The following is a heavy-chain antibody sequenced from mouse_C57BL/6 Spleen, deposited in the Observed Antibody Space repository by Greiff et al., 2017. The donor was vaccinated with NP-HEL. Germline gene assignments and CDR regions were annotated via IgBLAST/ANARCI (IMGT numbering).Heavy chain of an antibody. D-gene: IGHD1-1*02. J-gene: IGHJ2*01. Sequence: QVQLQQPGAELVMPGASVKLSCKASGYTFTSYWMHWVKQRPGQGLEWIGEIDPSDSYTNYNQKFKGKSTLTVDKSSSTAYMQLSSLTSEDSAVYDCARRTYGPYFDYWGQGTTLTVSS. CDR3: ARRTYGPYFDY. CDR1: GYTFTSYW. V-gene: IGHV1-69*01. CDR2: IDPSDSYT.